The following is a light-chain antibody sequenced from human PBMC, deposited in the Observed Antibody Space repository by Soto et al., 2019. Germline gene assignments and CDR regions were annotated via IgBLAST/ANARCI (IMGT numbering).Light chain of an antibody. CDR1: QSLISTDGNTY. CDR2: KVS. Sequence: DVVMTQSPLSLSVTLGQPASISCRSSQSLISTDGNTYLNWFQQRPGQSPRRLIYKVSDRDSGVPDRFSGSGSGTDFTLKISRVEAEDVGVYYCMQGTHWPPWTFGQGTKVEIK. CDR3: MQGTHWPPWT. V-gene: IGKV2-30*01. J-gene: IGKJ1*01.